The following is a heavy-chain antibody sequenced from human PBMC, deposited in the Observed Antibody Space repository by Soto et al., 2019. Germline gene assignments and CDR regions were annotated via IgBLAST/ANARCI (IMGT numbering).Heavy chain of an antibody. Sequence: SETLSLTCAVYGGSFSGYYWSWIRQPPGKGLEWIGEINHSGSTNYNPSLKSRVTISVDTSKNQFSLKLSSVTAADTAVYYCARKQQLPQHYYYYYGMDVWGQGTTVTVSS. J-gene: IGHJ6*02. CDR1: GGSFSGYY. CDR2: INHSGST. D-gene: IGHD6-13*01. V-gene: IGHV4-34*01. CDR3: ARKQQLPQHYYYYYGMDV.